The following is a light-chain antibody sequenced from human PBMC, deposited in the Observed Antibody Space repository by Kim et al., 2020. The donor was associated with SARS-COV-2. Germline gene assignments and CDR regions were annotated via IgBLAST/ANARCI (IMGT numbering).Light chain of an antibody. CDR3: QHYNNWRHDT. J-gene: IGKJ2*01. Sequence: IVMTQSPATLSVSPGERATLSCRASQSVSSNLAWYQQKPGQAPRLLIYATSIRATGIPARFSGSGSETEFTLTISSLQSEDFGVYYCQHYNNWRHDTFGQGTKLEI. V-gene: IGKV3D-15*01. CDR2: ATS. CDR1: QSVSSN.